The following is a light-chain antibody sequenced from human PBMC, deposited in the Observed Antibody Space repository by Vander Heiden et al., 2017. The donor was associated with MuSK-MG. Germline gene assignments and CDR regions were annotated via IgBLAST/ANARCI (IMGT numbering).Light chain of an antibody. J-gene: IGKJ2*01. CDR3: QHHNMYSGVS. CDR2: DGS. V-gene: IGKV1-5*01. Sequence: DIQMTQSPAILSASVGDSVTITCRASQYINNWLAWYQQKPVKAPKLLIYDGSTLEGGVPSRFIGSGYGTEFTLTITSLQPDDFATYYCQHHNMYSGVSFGQETQLGIK. CDR1: QYINNW.